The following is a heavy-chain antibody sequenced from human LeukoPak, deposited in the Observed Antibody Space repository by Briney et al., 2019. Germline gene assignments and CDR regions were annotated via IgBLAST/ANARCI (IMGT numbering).Heavy chain of an antibody. CDR2: ISGSGGST. J-gene: IGHJ3*01. CDR3: AKDVGRIVGTREKGFDV. V-gene: IGHV3-23*01. Sequence: PGGSLRLSCAASGFTFSSYAMSWVRQAPGKGLEWVSAISGSGGSTYYADSVKGRFTISRDNSKNTLYLQMNSLRAEDTAVYYCAKDVGRIVGTREKGFDVWGQGTKVTVSS. CDR1: GFTFSSYA. D-gene: IGHD1-26*01.